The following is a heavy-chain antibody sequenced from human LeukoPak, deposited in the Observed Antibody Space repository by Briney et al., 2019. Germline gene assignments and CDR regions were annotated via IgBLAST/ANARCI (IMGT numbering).Heavy chain of an antibody. D-gene: IGHD3-10*01. CDR2: IYYSGST. CDR3: ARGASYDPGNDFRFDP. CDR1: GGSISSSSDY. Sequence: PSETLSLTCTVSGGSISSSSDYWGWVRQPPGKGLEWIVRIYYSGSTYYNPSVKSRVTISVDTAKNQFSLKLSSVTAADTAVYYCARGASYDPGNDFRFDPWGQGTLVTVSS. V-gene: IGHV4-39*07. J-gene: IGHJ5*02.